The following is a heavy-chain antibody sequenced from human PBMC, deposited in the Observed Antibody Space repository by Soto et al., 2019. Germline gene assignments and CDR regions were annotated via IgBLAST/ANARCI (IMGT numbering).Heavy chain of an antibody. J-gene: IGHJ6*03. CDR1: GFTFSSYG. Sequence: QVQLVESGGGVVQPGRSLRLSCAASGFTFSSYGMHWVRQAPGKGLEWAAVISYDGSNKYYADSVKGRFTISRDNSKNTLYLQMNSLRAEDTAVYYCAKVLAVPAAMRRVYYYYYMDVWGKGTTVTVSS. CDR3: AKVLAVPAAMRRVYYYYYMDV. D-gene: IGHD2-2*01. CDR2: ISYDGSNK. V-gene: IGHV3-30*18.